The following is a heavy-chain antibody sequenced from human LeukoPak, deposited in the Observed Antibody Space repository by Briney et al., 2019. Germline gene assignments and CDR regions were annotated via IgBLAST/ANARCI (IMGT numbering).Heavy chain of an antibody. D-gene: IGHD3-22*01. J-gene: IGHJ4*02. CDR1: GLTVSSNC. V-gene: IGHV3-53*01. CDR3: ARRAGDYSHPYDY. CDR2: IYSSGST. Sequence: GGSLRLSCAASGLTVSSNCMSWVRQAPGKGLEWVSFIYSSGSTYYTDSVKGRFTISRDNSKNTLYLQMNSLRAEDTAVYYCARRAGDYSHPYDYWGQGILVIVSS.